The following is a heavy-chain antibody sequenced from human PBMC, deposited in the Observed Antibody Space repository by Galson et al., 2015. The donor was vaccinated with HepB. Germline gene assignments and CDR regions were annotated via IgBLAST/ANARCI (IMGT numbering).Heavy chain of an antibody. CDR3: AGPHVLGCSSTSCDPSVRGNYYYYGMDV. V-gene: IGHV1-69*13. CDR2: IIPIFGTA. CDR1: GGTFSSYA. Sequence: SVKVSCKASGGTFSSYAISWVRQAPGQGLEWMGGIIPIFGTANYAQKFQGRVTITADESTSTAYMELSSLRSEDTAVYYCAGPHVLGCSSTSCDPSVRGNYYYYGMDVWGQGTTVTVSS. J-gene: IGHJ6*02. D-gene: IGHD2-2*01.